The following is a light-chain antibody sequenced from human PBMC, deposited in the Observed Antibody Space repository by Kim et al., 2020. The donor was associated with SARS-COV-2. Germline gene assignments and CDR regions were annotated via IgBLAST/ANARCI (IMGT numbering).Light chain of an antibody. CDR2: ANN. CDR1: SNDVGNQG. Sequence: QAGLTQPPSVSKGLRQIATLTCTGNSNDVGNQGAAWLQHHQGHPPKLLSYANNNRPSGISERFAASRSGNTASLTITGLQPEDEADYYCSAWDSRLSIWVFGGGTQLTV. V-gene: IGLV10-54*01. J-gene: IGLJ3*02. CDR3: SAWDSRLSIWV.